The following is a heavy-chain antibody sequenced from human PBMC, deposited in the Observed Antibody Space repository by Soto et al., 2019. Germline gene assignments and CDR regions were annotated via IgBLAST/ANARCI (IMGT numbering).Heavy chain of an antibody. D-gene: IGHD1-26*01. CDR2: IYYSGST. Sequence: SSETLSLTCTVSGGSISSYYWSWIRQPPGKGLEWIGYIYYSGSTNYNPSLKSRVTISVDTSKNQFSLKLSSVTAADTAVYYCARRGSGSYPDYWGQGTLVTVSS. V-gene: IGHV4-59*01. J-gene: IGHJ4*02. CDR3: ARRGSGSYPDY. CDR1: GGSISSYY.